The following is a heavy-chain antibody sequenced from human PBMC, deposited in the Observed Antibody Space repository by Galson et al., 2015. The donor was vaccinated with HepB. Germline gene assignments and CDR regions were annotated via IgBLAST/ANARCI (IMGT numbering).Heavy chain of an antibody. CDR1: GSFSGYY. J-gene: IGHJ5*02. Sequence: GSFSGYYWSWIRQPPGKGLEWIGEINHSGSTNYNPSLKSRVTISVDTSKNQFSLKLSSVTAADTAVYYCARSSGEGDYVGGVGAGFDPWGQGTLVTVSS. CDR3: ARSSGEGDYVGGVGAGFDP. V-gene: IGHV4-34*01. CDR2: INHSGST. D-gene: IGHD4-17*01.